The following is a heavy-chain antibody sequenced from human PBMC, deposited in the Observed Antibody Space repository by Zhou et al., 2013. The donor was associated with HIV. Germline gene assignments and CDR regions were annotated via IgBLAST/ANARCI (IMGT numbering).Heavy chain of an antibody. Sequence: QVQLVQSGAEVKKPGSSVKVSCKASGGTFSSYAISWVRQAPGQGLEWMGRIIPILGIANYAQKFQGRVTITADKSTSTAYMELSSLRSEDTAVYYCARANSSYGTMVQGGRVPWWFDPWGQGTLVTVSS. CDR3: ARANSSYGTMVQGGRVPWWFDP. CDR1: GGTFSSYA. CDR2: IIPILGIA. J-gene: IGHJ5*02. D-gene: IGHD3-10*01. V-gene: IGHV1-69*04.